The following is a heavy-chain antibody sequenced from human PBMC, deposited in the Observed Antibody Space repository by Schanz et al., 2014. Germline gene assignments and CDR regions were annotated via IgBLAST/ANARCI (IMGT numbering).Heavy chain of an antibody. J-gene: IGHJ6*02. CDR3: LAPDYGMDV. CDR2: ISTSGTYM. CDR1: GFTFSPYW. Sequence: EVQLLESGGGLVQPGGSLRLSCGSSGFTFSPYWMHWVRQAPGKGLVWVSSISTSGTYMYIADSLKGRLTISRDDAKKSMYLQMNNLRAEDTAVYYCLAPDYGMDVWGQGTTVTVSS. V-gene: IGHV3-21*01.